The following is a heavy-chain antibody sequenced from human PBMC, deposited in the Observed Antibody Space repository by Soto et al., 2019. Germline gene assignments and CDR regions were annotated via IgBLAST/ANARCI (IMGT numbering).Heavy chain of an antibody. V-gene: IGHV4-34*01. D-gene: IGHD1-1*01. Sequence: KPSETLSLTCAVYGGSFSGYYWSWIRQPPGKGLEWIGEINHSGSTNYNPSLKSRVTISVDTSKNQFSLKLSSVTAADTAVYYCALPLLRYRSNYYYYYGMDVWGQGTTVTVSS. CDR2: INHSGST. J-gene: IGHJ6*02. CDR1: GGSFSGYY. CDR3: ALPLLRYRSNYYYYYGMDV.